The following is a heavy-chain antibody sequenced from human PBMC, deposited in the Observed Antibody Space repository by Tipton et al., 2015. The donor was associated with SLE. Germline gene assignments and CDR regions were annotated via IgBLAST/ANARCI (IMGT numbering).Heavy chain of an antibody. CDR3: ATGGYPDAFDM. Sequence: TLSLTCTVSGDSISSGIYYWSWIRQPAGEGLEWIGHIHTSGSTHYSPSLESRVTMSEDTSKNQFSLKLSSVTAADTAVYYCATGGYPDAFDMWGQGTMVTVSS. CDR2: IHTSGST. CDR1: GDSISSGIYY. D-gene: IGHD2-15*01. V-gene: IGHV4-61*09. J-gene: IGHJ3*02.